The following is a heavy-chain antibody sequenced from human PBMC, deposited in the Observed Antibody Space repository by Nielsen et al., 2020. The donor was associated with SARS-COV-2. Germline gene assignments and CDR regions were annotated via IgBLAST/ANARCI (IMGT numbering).Heavy chain of an antibody. CDR2: ISGGGTNS. J-gene: IGHJ4*02. Sequence: GESLKISCAASGFTFNTYAMSWIRQAPGKGLEWISAISGGGTNSFYADSVKGRFTTSRDNSNHTLYLQLTNLGAEDTAVYYCANDFGDCGSSTCRPKWGQGSRITVSS. D-gene: IGHD2-2*01. V-gene: IGHV3-23*01. CDR1: GFTFNTYA. CDR3: ANDFGDCGSSTCRPK.